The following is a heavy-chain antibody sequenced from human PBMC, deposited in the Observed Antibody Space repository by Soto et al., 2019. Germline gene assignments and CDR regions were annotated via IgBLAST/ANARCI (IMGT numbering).Heavy chain of an antibody. CDR3: ARDRRIGIYDCWQYYYYGMDV. V-gene: IGHV1-18*04. CDR2: ISAYNGNT. D-gene: IGHD3-3*01. J-gene: IGHJ6*02. Sequence: ASVKVSCKASGYTFTSYGIRWVRQAPGQGLEWMGWISAYNGNTNYAQKLQGRVTMTTNTSTSTAYMELRSLISDDTAVYYCARDRRIGIYDCWQYYYYGMDVWGQGTTVTVSS. CDR1: GYTFTSYG.